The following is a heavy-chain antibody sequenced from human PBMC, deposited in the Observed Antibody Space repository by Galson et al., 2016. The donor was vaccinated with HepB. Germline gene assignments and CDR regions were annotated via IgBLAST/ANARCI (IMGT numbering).Heavy chain of an antibody. V-gene: IGHV3-9*01. D-gene: IGHD6-13*01. CDR3: TKDKGSSSHYSFDS. Sequence: LRLSCAASGFTFHDYVMHWVRQAPGKGLEWVSGISWSSGRIGYADSVKGRFTISRDNDKTFLYLQMNSLRPEDTALYYCTKDKGSSSHYSFDSWGQGTLVTVSS. CDR1: GFTFHDYV. J-gene: IGHJ4*02. CDR2: ISWSSGRI.